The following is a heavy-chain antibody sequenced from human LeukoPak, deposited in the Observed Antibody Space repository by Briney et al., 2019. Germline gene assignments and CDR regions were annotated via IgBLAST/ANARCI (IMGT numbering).Heavy chain of an antibody. Sequence: SETLSLTCTVSGGSISSYYWSWIRQPPGKGLEWIAEIFHSGSTNYNPSLKSRVTISVDKSKNQFYLEVTSVTAADTAVYYCAREGRGRGYSYGFYDYWGQGTLVIVSS. J-gene: IGHJ4*02. D-gene: IGHD5-18*01. CDR3: AREGRGRGYSYGFYDY. V-gene: IGHV4-59*12. CDR2: IFHSGST. CDR1: GGSISSYY.